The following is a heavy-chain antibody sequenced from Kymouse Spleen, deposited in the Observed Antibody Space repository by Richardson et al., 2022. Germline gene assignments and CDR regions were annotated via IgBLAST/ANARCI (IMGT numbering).Heavy chain of an antibody. CDR3: AKEEGTGTTYYYYYGMDV. J-gene: IGHJ6*02. CDR2: ISYDGSNK. D-gene: IGHD1-7*01. V-gene: IGHV3-30*18. Sequence: QVQLVESGGGVVQPGRSLRLSCAASGFTFSSYGMHWVRQAPGKGLEWVAVISYDGSNKYYADSVKGRFTISRDNSKNTLYLQMNSLRAEDTAVYYCAKEEGTGTTYYYYYGMDVWGQGTTVTVSS. CDR1: GFTFSSYG.